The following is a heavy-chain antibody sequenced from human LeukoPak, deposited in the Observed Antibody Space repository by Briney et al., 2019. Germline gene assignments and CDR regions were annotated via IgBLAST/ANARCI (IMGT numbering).Heavy chain of an antibody. J-gene: IGHJ5*02. CDR2: IWYDGSNK. CDR1: GFTFSSYG. CDR3: AKGSYSSSSGWFDP. D-gene: IGHD6-13*01. V-gene: IGHV3-33*06. Sequence: GRSLRLSCAASGFTFSSYGMHWVRQAPGKGLKWVAVIWYDGSNKYYADSVKGRFTISRDNSKNTLYLQMNSLRAEDTAVYYCAKGSYSSSSGWFDPWGQGTLVTVSS.